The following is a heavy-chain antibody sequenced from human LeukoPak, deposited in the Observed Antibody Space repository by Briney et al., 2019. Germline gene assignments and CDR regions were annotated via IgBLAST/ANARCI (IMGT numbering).Heavy chain of an antibody. CDR2: IYYSGST. V-gene: IGHV4-31*03. CDR3: ARAGIYDSSGYSYRFFDY. D-gene: IGHD3-22*01. Sequence: SETLSLTCTVSGGSISSGGYYWSWIRQHPGKGLEWIGYIYYSGSTYYNPSLKSRVTISVDTSKNQFSLKLSSVTAEDTAVYYCARAGIYDSSGYSYRFFDYWGQGTLVTVSS. CDR1: GGSISSGGYY. J-gene: IGHJ4*02.